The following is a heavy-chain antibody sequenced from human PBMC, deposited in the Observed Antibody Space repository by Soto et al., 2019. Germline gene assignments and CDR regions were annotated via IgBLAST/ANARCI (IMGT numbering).Heavy chain of an antibody. CDR1: GGSISNYY. J-gene: IGHJ6*04. CDR3: ARQGARDAYYYFMDV. CDR2: IYYTGST. V-gene: IGHV4-59*08. Sequence: SETLSLTCTVSGGSISNYYWSWIRQPPGKRLEWIGYIYYTGSTNYNPSLKCRVTISVDTSEHQFSLKLSSVTATDTAVYYCARQGARDAYYYFMDVWGKGTTVTVSS.